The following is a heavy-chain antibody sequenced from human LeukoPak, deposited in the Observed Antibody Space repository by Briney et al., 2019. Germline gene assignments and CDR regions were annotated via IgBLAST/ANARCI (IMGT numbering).Heavy chain of an antibody. J-gene: IGHJ5*01. D-gene: IGHD2-8*01. CDR3: GKVYCSTATWEDRLDS. Sequence: GESPKTSCQGSGYSFTTFWISWVRQMPGKGLEGMGRVDRSDSCSTNSPSFQGHVTISIAKSISTAYLPWNSLKASVTAMYYCGKVYCSTATWEDRLDSWGQGTLVTVSS. CDR2: VDRSDSCS. V-gene: IGHV5-10-1*01. CDR1: GYSFTTFW.